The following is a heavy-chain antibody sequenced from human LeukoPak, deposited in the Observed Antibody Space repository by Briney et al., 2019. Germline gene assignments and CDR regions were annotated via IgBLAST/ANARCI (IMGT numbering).Heavy chain of an antibody. CDR1: GFTFSGYS. CDR2: ISSSSSYI. D-gene: IGHD1-26*01. V-gene: IGHV3-21*01. CDR3: ARDPYSGSYYGGPYFDY. J-gene: IGHJ4*02. Sequence: GALRLSYAASGFTFSGYSMNWVRQAPGKGLAWVSSISSSSSYIYYADSVRGRFTISRDNAKNSLYLQMNSLRAEDTAVYYCARDPYSGSYYGGPYFDYWGQGTLVTVSS.